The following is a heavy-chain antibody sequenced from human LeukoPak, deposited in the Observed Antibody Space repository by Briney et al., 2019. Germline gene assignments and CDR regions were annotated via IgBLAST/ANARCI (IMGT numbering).Heavy chain of an antibody. V-gene: IGHV3-11*05. Sequence: SGGSLRLSCAASGFTFSDYYMSWIRQAPGKGLEWVSYISSSSSYTNYADSVKGRFTISRDNAKNTLYLQMNSLRAEDTAVYYYARDRLVEASYYYYGMDVWGQGTTVTVSS. CDR3: ARDRLVEASYYYYGMDV. J-gene: IGHJ6*02. CDR1: GFTFSDYY. CDR2: ISSSSSYT. D-gene: IGHD3-9*01.